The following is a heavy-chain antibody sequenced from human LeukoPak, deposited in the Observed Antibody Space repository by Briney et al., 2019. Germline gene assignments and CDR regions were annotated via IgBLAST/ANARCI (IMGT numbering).Heavy chain of an antibody. V-gene: IGHV1-69*13. Sequence: GASVNVSCKASGGTFSIYAISWVRQDPGQGLEWMGGIIPIFGTANYAQKFQGRVTITADESTSTAYMELSSLRSEDTAVYYCARDDRGMATYYGMDVWGQGTTVTVSS. CDR3: ARDDRGMATYYGMDV. CDR1: GGTFSIYA. D-gene: IGHD5-24*01. CDR2: IIPIFGTA. J-gene: IGHJ6*02.